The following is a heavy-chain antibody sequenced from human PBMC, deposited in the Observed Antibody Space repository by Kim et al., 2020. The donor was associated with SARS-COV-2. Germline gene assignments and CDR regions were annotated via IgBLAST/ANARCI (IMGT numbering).Heavy chain of an antibody. CDR1: GFTFSSYG. Sequence: GGSLRLSCAASGFTFSSYGMHWVRQAPGKGLEWVAVIWYDGSNKYYADSVKGRFTISRDNSKNTLYLQMNSLRAEDTAVYYCARDFLETFQYYYDSSGYPTNWGQGTLVTVSS. CDR2: IWYDGSNK. D-gene: IGHD3-22*01. CDR3: ARDFLETFQYYYDSSGYPTN. V-gene: IGHV3-33*01. J-gene: IGHJ4*02.